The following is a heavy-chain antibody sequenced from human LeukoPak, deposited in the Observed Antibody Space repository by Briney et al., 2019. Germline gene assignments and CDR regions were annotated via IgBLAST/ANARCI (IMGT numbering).Heavy chain of an antibody. CDR3: ARIRDSTSSYYVDY. CDR2: IWYDGGEK. V-gene: IGHV3-33*01. Sequence: GRSLRLSCASSGFTFSSYGMHWVRQAPGKGLEWVAIIWYDGGEKYYADSVKGRFTISRDNSKNMLYLQLNSLRAEDTAVYYCARIRDSTSSYYVDYWGQGTLVTVSS. J-gene: IGHJ4*02. CDR1: GFTFSSYG. D-gene: IGHD6-6*01.